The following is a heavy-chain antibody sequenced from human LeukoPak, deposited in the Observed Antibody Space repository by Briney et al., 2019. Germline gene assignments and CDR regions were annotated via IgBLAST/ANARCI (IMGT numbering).Heavy chain of an antibody. V-gene: IGHV6-1*01. D-gene: IGHD4-23*01. Sequence: SQTLSLTCAISGDSVSSNSAAWNWIRQSPSRGLEWLGRTYYRSKWYNDYAVSVKSRITINPDTSKNQFSLQLNSVTPEDTAVYYCARCRTPRYGGNAPRDYYGMDVWGQGTTVTVSS. J-gene: IGHJ6*02. CDR1: GDSVSSNSAA. CDR3: ARCRTPRYGGNAPRDYYGMDV. CDR2: TYYRSKWYN.